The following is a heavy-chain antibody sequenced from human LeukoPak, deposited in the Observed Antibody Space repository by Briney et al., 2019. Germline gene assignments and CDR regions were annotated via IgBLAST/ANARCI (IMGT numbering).Heavy chain of an antibody. V-gene: IGHV4-34*01. D-gene: IGHD2-2*01. J-gene: IGHJ4*02. CDR1: GGSFSGYY. Sequence: PSETLSLTCAVYGGSFSGYYWSWIRQPPGKGLEWIGEINHSGSTNYNPSLKSRVTISVDTSKNQFSLKLTSVTAADTAVYYCARGGAEASKIVVVPAAIIRYYFDYWGQGTLVTVSS. CDR3: ARGGAEASKIVVVPAAIIRYYFDY. CDR2: INHSGST.